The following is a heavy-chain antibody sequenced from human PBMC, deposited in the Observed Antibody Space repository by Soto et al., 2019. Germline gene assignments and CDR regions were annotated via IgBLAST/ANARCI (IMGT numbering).Heavy chain of an antibody. CDR3: ARDRGLAYCSSGSCATTFDY. V-gene: IGHV1-18*01. CDR2: ISPFNGNA. D-gene: IGHD2-15*01. CDR1: GYTFDSNG. Sequence: VQLVQSGAEVKKPGASVKVSCKASGYTFDSNGINWVRQAPGQGLQWMGWISPFNGNANYAQNFQDRVTMTTDTSTTTAYLGLRSLRSDDTAFYYCARDRGLAYCSSGSCATTFDYWGQGTLVTVSS. J-gene: IGHJ4*02.